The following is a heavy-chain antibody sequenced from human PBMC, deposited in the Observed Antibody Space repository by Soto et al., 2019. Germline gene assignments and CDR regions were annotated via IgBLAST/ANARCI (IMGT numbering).Heavy chain of an antibody. Sequence: QVQLVESGGGVVQPGRSLRLSCAASGFTFSSYGMHWVRQAPGKGLEWVAVISYDGSNKYYADSVKGRFTISRDNSKNTLYLQMSSLRAEDTAVYYCAKDQSSGWNRLGGYWGQGTLVTVSS. D-gene: IGHD6-19*01. CDR3: AKDQSSGWNRLGGY. V-gene: IGHV3-30*18. CDR2: ISYDGSNK. CDR1: GFTFSSYG. J-gene: IGHJ4*02.